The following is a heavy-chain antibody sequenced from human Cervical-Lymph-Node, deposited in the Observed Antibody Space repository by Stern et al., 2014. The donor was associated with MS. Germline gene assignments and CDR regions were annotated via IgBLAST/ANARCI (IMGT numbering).Heavy chain of an antibody. CDR1: GYSIRRSY. Sequence: DQLVESGPGLVKPSETLSLTCSVSGYSIRRSYWSWIRPTPGQGLEWIGYIYYSGNTNNKPSLESRVTISLDTSKNQFSLKLRSVTAADTAVYYCAGAPRQQLVAEGETFYHFYAMDVWGQGTTVIVSS. CDR2: IYYSGNT. V-gene: IGHV4-59*01. CDR3: AGAPRQQLVAEGETFYHFYAMDV. J-gene: IGHJ6*02. D-gene: IGHD6-13*01.